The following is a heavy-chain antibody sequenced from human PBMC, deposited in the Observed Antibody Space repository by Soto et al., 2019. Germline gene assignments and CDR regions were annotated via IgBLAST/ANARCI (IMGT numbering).Heavy chain of an antibody. J-gene: IGHJ4*02. D-gene: IGHD1-26*01. CDR3: ERRELQGPDDY. CDR2: IYYSGTT. CDR1: GYSISSSNW. Sequence: QVQLQESGPGLVKPSDTLSLTCAVSGYSISSSNWWGWIRQPPGKGLEWIGYIYYSGTTYYNPSPKNRVTLSVDTSRNQFAPKRPSVTAVDTDVYYCERRELQGPDDYWGQGTLVTVSS. V-gene: IGHV4-28*01.